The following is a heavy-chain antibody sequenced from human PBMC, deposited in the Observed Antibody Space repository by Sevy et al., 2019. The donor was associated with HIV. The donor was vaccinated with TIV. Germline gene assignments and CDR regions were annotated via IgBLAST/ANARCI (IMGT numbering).Heavy chain of an antibody. Sequence: GGSLRLSCAASGFTFNIYSMSWVRQTPGKGLEWVATLSFGCGKIKHADSVKGRFTMSRDDSKNAVYLQMNNLGVEDTAIYYCAREGCTKPHDYWGQGTLVTVSS. CDR3: AREGCTKPHDY. D-gene: IGHD2-8*01. J-gene: IGHJ4*02. CDR1: GFTFNIYS. CDR2: LSFGCGKI. V-gene: IGHV3-23*01.